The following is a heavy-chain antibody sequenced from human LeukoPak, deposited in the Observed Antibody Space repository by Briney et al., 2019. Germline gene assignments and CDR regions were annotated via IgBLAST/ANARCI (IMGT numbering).Heavy chain of an antibody. CDR3: ARELPTYYDFWSGYQRDRWFDP. J-gene: IGHJ5*02. CDR2: INPNSGGT. V-gene: IGHV1-2*02. Sequence: GASVKVSCKASGYTFTGYYMHWVRQAPGQGLEWMGWINPNSGGTNYAQKSQGRVTMTRDTSISTAYMELSRLRSDDTAVYYCARELPTYYDFWSGYQRDRWFDPWGQGTLVTVSS. CDR1: GYTFTGYY. D-gene: IGHD3-3*01.